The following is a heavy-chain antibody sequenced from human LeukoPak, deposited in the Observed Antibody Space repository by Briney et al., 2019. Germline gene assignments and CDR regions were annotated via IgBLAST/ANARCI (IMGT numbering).Heavy chain of an antibody. Sequence: ASVKVSCKASGYTFTGYYMHWVRQAPGQGLEWMGWINPNSGGTNYAQKFQGRVTMTRDTSISTAYMELSRLRSDDTAVYYCARGHNINYYGSGSFDYWGQGTLVTVSS. CDR1: GYTFTGYY. J-gene: IGHJ4*02. V-gene: IGHV1-2*02. D-gene: IGHD3-10*01. CDR2: INPNSGGT. CDR3: ARGHNINYYGSGSFDY.